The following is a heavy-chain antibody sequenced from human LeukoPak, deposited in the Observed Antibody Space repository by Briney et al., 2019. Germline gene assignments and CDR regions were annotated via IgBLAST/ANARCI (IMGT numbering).Heavy chain of an antibody. D-gene: IGHD1-20*01. CDR2: IYYSWST. CDR1: GGIISSHY. J-gene: IGHJ4*02. CDR3: GGSLNNCKYFRFFDF. V-gene: IGHV4-59*11. Sequence: PSGTLSLTCTVSGGIISSHYWSWIRQPPGKGLEWVGYIYYSWSTNYNPSLKSRVTISVDTSKNQFSLKLTSVTAEDAAGYYCGGSLNNCKYFRFFDFWGQGTLVTVSS.